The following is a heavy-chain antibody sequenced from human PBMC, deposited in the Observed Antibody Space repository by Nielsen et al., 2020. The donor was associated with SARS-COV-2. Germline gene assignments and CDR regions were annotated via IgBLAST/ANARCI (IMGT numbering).Heavy chain of an antibody. CDR1: GGSFSSYY. D-gene: IGHD3-9*01. Sequence: SETLSLTCAVYGGSFSSYYWGWIRQPPGKGLEWIGSIYYSGSTHYNPSLKSRVTISVDTSKNQFSLKLSSVTAADTAVYYCARVGNDILTGYYTWGQGTLVTVSS. CDR3: ARVGNDILTGYYT. CDR2: IYYSGST. V-gene: IGHV4-39*07. J-gene: IGHJ5*02.